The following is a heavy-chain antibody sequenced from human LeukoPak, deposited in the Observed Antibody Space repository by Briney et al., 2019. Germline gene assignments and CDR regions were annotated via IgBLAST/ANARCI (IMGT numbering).Heavy chain of an antibody. CDR3: IVFGDSNH. V-gene: IGHV3-53*01. D-gene: IGHD4-17*01. J-gene: IGHJ5*02. CDR2: IHTSGDT. Sequence: QPGGSLRLSCAASGLTGSHNYVSWVRQAPGKGLEWVSAIHTSGDTCYADSVKGRFTISRDTSKNTLYLQINSLRVEDTAVYYCIVFGDSNHWGQGTLVTVSS. CDR1: GLTGSHNY.